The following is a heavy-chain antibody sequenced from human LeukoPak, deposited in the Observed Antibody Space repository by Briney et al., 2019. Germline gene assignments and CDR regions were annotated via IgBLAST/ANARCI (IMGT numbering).Heavy chain of an antibody. CDR2: ISSSSSYI. CDR1: GGSISSGGYY. D-gene: IGHD2-15*01. CDR3: ARAAAVHNWFDP. J-gene: IGHJ5*02. V-gene: IGHV3-21*01. Sequence: PSETLSLTCTVSGGSISSGGYYWSWIRQAPGKGLEWVSSISSSSSYIYYADSVKGRFTISRDNAKNSLYLQMNSLRAEDTAVYYCARAAAVHNWFDPWGQGTLVTVSS.